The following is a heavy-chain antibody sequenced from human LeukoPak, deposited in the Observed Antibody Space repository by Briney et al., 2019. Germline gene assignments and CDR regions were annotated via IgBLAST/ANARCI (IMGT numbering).Heavy chain of an antibody. CDR3: AVGACSGGSCYLNYYGMDV. Sequence: GGSLRLSCAASGFTFSSYSMNWVRQAPGKGLEWFSSISSSSSYIFYADSVKGRFTISRDNAKNSLYLQMNSLRAEDTAVYYCAVGACSGGSCYLNYYGMDVWGQGTTVTVSS. CDR1: GFTFSSYS. CDR2: ISSSSSYI. J-gene: IGHJ6*02. V-gene: IGHV3-21*01. D-gene: IGHD2-15*01.